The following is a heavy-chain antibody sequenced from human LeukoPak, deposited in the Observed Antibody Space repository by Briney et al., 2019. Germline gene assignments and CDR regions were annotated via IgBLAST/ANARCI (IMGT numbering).Heavy chain of an antibody. V-gene: IGHV4-34*12. CDR1: GGSFSGHS. CDR2: GIHGGST. CDR3: ARAYLGNYYDSGTRGYYYMDV. Sequence: PSETLSLTCAVYGGSFSGHSWSWIRQPPGKGLEWIGEGIHGGSTNYNPSLKSRVIISLDTSKNQFSLKLSSVTAAYTAMYYCARAYLGNYYDSGTRGYYYMDVWGKGTTVTISS. D-gene: IGHD3-10*01. J-gene: IGHJ6*03.